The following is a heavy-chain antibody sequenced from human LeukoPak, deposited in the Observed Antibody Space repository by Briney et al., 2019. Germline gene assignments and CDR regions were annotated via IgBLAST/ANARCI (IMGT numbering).Heavy chain of an antibody. Sequence: SETLSLTCTASGGSISSSSYYWGWIRQPPGKGLEWIGNINYGGSGSTYYNPSLKSRVPISVDTSRSQFSLKLNSVTAADTAVYYCARLPTGYPNWFDPWGQGTLVTVSS. CDR1: GGSISSSSYY. CDR3: ARLPTGYPNWFDP. J-gene: IGHJ5*02. CDR2: INYGGSGST. D-gene: IGHD3-9*01. V-gene: IGHV4-39*01.